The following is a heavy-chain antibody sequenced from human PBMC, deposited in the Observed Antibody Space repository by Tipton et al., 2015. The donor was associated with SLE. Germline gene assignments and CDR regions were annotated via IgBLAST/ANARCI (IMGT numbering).Heavy chain of an antibody. Sequence: GSLRLSCAASGFTFSSYSMDWVRQAPGKGLEWVSSISSSSGYIYYADSGKGRFTISSDNAKNSLYLQMNSLRAEDTAVYYCARRIGYCSGGSCYSFWYFDLWGRGTLVTVSS. J-gene: IGHJ2*01. CDR3: ARRIGYCSGGSCYSFWYFDL. D-gene: IGHD2-15*01. CDR2: ISSSSGYI. V-gene: IGHV3-21*01. CDR1: GFTFSSYS.